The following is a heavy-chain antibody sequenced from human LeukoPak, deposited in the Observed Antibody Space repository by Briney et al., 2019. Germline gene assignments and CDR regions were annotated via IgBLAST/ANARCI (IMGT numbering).Heavy chain of an antibody. D-gene: IGHD2-2*01. CDR2: INPNSGGT. CDR1: GYTFTGYY. V-gene: IGHV1-2*02. Sequence: APVKVSCKASGYTFTGYYMHWVRQAPGQGLEWMGWINPNSGGTNYAQKFQGRVTMTRDTSISTAYMELSRLRSDDTAVYYCASPGYCSSTSCNYYGMDVWGQGTTVTVSS. J-gene: IGHJ6*02. CDR3: ASPGYCSSTSCNYYGMDV.